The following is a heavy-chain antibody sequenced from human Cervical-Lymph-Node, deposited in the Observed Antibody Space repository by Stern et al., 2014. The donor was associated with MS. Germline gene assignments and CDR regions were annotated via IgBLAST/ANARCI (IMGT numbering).Heavy chain of an antibody. CDR3: ARDGRFDYYYGMDV. J-gene: IGHJ6*02. CDR1: EFIFSNYG. V-gene: IGHV3-33*01. CDR2: TWFDGSNE. Sequence: QMQLVQSGGGVVQPGRSLRLSCAASEFIFSNYGMHCVRQAPGKGMEWVAVTWFDGSNENYADSVKCRFTISRDNSKNTLYLEMNSLRAEDTAVYYCARDGRFDYYYGMDVWGQGTTVTVSS. D-gene: IGHD1-26*01.